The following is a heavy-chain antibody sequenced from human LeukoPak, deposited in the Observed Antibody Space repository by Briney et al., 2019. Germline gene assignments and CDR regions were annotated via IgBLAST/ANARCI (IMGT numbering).Heavy chain of an antibody. Sequence: GGSLRLSCAASGFTFNDYAMPWVRQAPGKGLEWVSGISWNSATIGYADSGRGRFTISRDNAKNSLYLQMNSLRPEDTALYYCAKDISYYHYDTSGRLDFWGQGTLVTVSS. CDR1: GFTFNDYA. D-gene: IGHD3-22*01. J-gene: IGHJ4*02. V-gene: IGHV3-9*01. CDR3: AKDISYYHYDTSGRLDF. CDR2: ISWNSATI.